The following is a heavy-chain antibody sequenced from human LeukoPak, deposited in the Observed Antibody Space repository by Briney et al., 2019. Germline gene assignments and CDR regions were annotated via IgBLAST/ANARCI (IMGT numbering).Heavy chain of an antibody. CDR3: ARDMDRGQWLVRPYY. V-gene: IGHV4-59*01. D-gene: IGHD6-19*01. CDR1: GGSISSYY. CDR2: IYYSGST. Sequence: PSETLSLTCTVSGGSISSYYWSWIRQPPGKGLEWIGYIYYSGSTNYNPSLKGRVTISVDTSKNQFSLKLSSVTAEDTAVYYCARDMDRGQWLVRPYYWGQGTLVTVSS. J-gene: IGHJ4*02.